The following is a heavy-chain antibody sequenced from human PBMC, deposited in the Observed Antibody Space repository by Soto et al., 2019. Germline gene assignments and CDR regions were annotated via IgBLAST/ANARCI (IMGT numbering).Heavy chain of an antibody. J-gene: IGHJ5*02. Sequence: PSETLSLTCTVSGGSVSSGSYYWSRIRQPPGKGLEWIGYIYYSGSTNYNPSLKSRVTISVDTSKNQFSLKLSSVTAADTAVYYCARDRPGQQRGSWFDPWGQGTLVTVSS. V-gene: IGHV4-61*01. CDR2: IYYSGST. CDR1: GGSVSSGSYY. D-gene: IGHD6-13*01. CDR3: ARDRPGQQRGSWFDP.